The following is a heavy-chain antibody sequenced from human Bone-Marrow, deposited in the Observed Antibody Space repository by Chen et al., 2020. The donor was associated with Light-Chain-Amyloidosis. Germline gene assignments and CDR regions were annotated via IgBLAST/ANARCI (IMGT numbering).Heavy chain of an antibody. CDR2: ISSSGSTI. J-gene: IGHJ3*02. CDR3: ARVGFYNWNVHNAFDI. D-gene: IGHD1-1*01. Sequence: EVQLVESGGGLVQPGGSLRLSCAASGFTFSSYEMNWVRQAPGKGLEWVSYISSSGSTIYYADSVKDRFTISRDNAKNSLYLQMNSLRAEDTAVYYCARVGFYNWNVHNAFDIWGQGTMVTVSS. V-gene: IGHV3-48*03. CDR1: GFTFSSYE.